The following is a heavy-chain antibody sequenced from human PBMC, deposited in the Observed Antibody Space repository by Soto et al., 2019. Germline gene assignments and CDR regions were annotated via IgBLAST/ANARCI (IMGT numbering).Heavy chain of an antibody. CDR1: GFTLSNYA. D-gene: IGHD5-18*01. CDR3: ARTPGYTMDY. Sequence: QVQLVESEGGVVQPGRSLRLSCAASGFTLSNYAMHWVRQAPGKGLEWVATISYDGSKKNYADSVKGRFTISRDNSKNALYLQMNSLRAEDTAVYYCARTPGYTMDYWGQGTLVTVSS. J-gene: IGHJ4*02. V-gene: IGHV3-30-3*01. CDR2: ISYDGSKK.